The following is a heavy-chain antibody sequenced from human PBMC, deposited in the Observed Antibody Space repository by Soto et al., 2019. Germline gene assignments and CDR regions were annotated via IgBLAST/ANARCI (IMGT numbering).Heavy chain of an antibody. Sequence: QVQLVQSGAEVKKPGASVKVSCKASGYTFTSYSITWVRQAPGQGLEWMGWISAYNGNTNYAQKLQGRVAKTTDTSTRTAYMELRSLGSDDTAVYYCARDAPPADYWGQGTLVTVSS. J-gene: IGHJ4*02. CDR2: ISAYNGNT. CDR3: ARDAPPADY. CDR1: GYTFTSYS. V-gene: IGHV1-18*01.